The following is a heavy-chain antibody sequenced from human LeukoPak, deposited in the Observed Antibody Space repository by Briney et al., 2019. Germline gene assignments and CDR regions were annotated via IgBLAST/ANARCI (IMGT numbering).Heavy chain of an antibody. J-gene: IGHJ4*02. CDR3: ARDYRGYCSGGSCQQPDY. V-gene: IGHV3-72*01. CDR2: TRNKANSYTT. Sequence: GGSLRLSCAASGFTFSDHYMDWVRQAPGKGLEWVGRTRNKANSYTTEYPASVKGRFTISRDDSKNSLYLQMNSLRAEDTAVYYCARDYRGYCSGGSCQQPDYWGQGTLVTVSS. CDR1: GFTFSDHY. D-gene: IGHD2-15*01.